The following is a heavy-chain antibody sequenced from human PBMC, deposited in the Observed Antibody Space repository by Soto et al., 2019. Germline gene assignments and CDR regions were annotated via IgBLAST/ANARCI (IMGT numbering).Heavy chain of an antibody. J-gene: IGHJ4*02. V-gene: IGHV3-66*01. CDR3: ARDYGRYSSSGPPPFDY. D-gene: IGHD6-13*01. CDR2: VYSGGST. Sequence: EVPLVESGGGLVQPGGSLRLSCAASGFTVSSNYMSWVRQAPGKGLEWVSVVYSGGSTYYADSVKGRFTISRDNSKNTRYLQRISRGAEDTAVYYWARDYGRYSSSGPPPFDYWGQGTLVTVSS. CDR1: GFTVSSNY.